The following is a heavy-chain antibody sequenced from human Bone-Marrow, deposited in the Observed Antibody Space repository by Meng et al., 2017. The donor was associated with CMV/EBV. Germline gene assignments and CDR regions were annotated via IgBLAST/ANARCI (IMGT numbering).Heavy chain of an antibody. CDR3: ARAQIVGATTLFDY. V-gene: IGHV3-11*04. Sequence: GGSLRLSCAASGFSVSDNYMSWVRQAPGKGLEWVSYISSSSSTIYYADSVKGRFTISRDNAKNSLYLQMNSLRAEDTAVYYCARAQIVGATTLFDYWGQGTLVTVSS. CDR2: ISSSSSTI. D-gene: IGHD1-26*01. J-gene: IGHJ4*02. CDR1: GFSVSDNY.